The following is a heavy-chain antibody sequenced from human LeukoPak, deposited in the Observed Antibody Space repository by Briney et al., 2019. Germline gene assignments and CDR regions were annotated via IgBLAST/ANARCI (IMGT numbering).Heavy chain of an antibody. CDR3: ARARPFDY. CDR2: IKQDGSEK. J-gene: IGHJ4*02. CDR1: GGSISSYY. Sequence: ETLSLTCTVSGGSISSYYWSWVRQAPGKGLEWVANIKQDGSEKYYVDSVKGRFTISRDNAKNSLYLQMNSLRAEDTAVYYCARARPFDYWGQGTLVTVSS. V-gene: IGHV3-7*01.